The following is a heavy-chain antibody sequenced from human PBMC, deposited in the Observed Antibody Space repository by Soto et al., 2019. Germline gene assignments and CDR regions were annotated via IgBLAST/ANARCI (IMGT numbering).Heavy chain of an antibody. V-gene: IGHV4-34*01. Sequence: QVQLQQWGAGLLKPSETLSLTCAVYGGSFSGYYWSWIRQPPGKGLEWIGEINHSGSTNYNPPLKSRVTISVDTSKNQFSLKLSSVTAADTAVYYCARVGLENDAFDIWGQGTMVTVSS. CDR1: GGSFSGYY. J-gene: IGHJ3*02. D-gene: IGHD1-1*01. CDR3: ARVGLENDAFDI. CDR2: INHSGST.